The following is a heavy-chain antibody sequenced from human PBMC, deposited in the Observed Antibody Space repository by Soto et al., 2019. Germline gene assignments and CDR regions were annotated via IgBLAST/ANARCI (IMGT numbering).Heavy chain of an antibody. CDR1: GYTFTSYA. J-gene: IGHJ3*02. D-gene: IGHD5-18*01. V-gene: IGHV1-3*01. CDR2: INAGNGNT. Sequence: ASGNVSCKASGYTFTSYARRWVRQAPGQRLEWMGWINAGNGNTKYSQKFQGRVTITRDTSASTAYMELSSLRSEDTAVYYCARDEIPPSGGYSDIWGQGTMVTVSS. CDR3: ARDEIPPSGGYSDI.